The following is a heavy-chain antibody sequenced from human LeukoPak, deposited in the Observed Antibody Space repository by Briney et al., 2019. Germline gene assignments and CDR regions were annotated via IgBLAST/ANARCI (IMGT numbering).Heavy chain of an antibody. Sequence: ASVKVSCKASGYTFTGYYMHWVRQAPGQGLEWMGWINPNSGGTNYARKFQGRVTMTRDTSISTAYMELSRLRSDDTAVYYCARVDGDYDGNYYYYYGMDVWDQGTTVTVSS. CDR1: GYTFTGYY. CDR3: ARVDGDYDGNYYYYYGMDV. CDR2: INPNSGGT. V-gene: IGHV1-2*02. J-gene: IGHJ6*02. D-gene: IGHD4-23*01.